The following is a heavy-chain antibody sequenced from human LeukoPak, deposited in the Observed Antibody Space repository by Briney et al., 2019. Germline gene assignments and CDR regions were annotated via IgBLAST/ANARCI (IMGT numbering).Heavy chain of an antibody. CDR1: GYTFTNYD. J-gene: IGHJ6*02. Sequence: ASVKVSCRASGYTFTNYDINWVRQATGQGLEWMGWRNPNSGRTGFAQKFQGRLTMTADTSISTAYMELSSLTSDDTAVYYCARGPVSTHGMDVWGQGTTVTVSS. CDR3: ARGPVSTHGMDV. CDR2: RNPNSGRT. V-gene: IGHV1-8*01. D-gene: IGHD6-13*01.